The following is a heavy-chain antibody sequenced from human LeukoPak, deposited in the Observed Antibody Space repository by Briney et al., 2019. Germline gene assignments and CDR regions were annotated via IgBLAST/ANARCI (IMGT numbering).Heavy chain of an antibody. Sequence: GESLKISCKASGHRFTDYWIGWVRQMPGKGLEWIGNIDPDDFDIRYSPSFQGQVTLSADKSMSTAYLQWSSLKASDTAMYYCARDTALDYWGQGTLVTVSS. CDR3: ARDTALDY. V-gene: IGHV5-51*01. CDR1: GHRFTDYW. J-gene: IGHJ4*02. D-gene: IGHD5-18*01. CDR2: IDPDDFDI.